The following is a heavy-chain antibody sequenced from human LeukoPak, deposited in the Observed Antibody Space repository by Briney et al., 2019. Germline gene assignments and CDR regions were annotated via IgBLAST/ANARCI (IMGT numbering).Heavy chain of an antibody. Sequence: SETLSLTCTVSGGSISSYYWSWIRQPPGKGLEWIGYIYYSGSTNYNPSLKSRVTISVDTSKNQFSLKLSSVTAADTAVYYCARDARGYSYGYHYYYYGMDVWGQGTTVTVSS. CDR2: IYYSGST. J-gene: IGHJ6*02. CDR3: ARDARGYSYGYHYYYYGMDV. CDR1: GGSISSYY. D-gene: IGHD5-18*01. V-gene: IGHV4-59*01.